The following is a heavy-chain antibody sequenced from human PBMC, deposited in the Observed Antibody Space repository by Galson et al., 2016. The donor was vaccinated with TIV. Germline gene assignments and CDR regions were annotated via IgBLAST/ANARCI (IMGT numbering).Heavy chain of an antibody. CDR2: ISRRGFNT. V-gene: IGHV3-23*01. J-gene: IGHJ6*02. CDR3: AKEAGTDYYYGMDV. Sequence: SLRLSCAASGFIFNSFAMSWVRQAPGKGLQWVSAISRRGFNTYYADSAKGRFTISRDNSKNTLYLQMNSVRADDTAVYYCAKEAGTDYYYGMDVWGQGTTGTVSS. D-gene: IGHD1/OR15-1a*01. CDR1: GFIFNSFA.